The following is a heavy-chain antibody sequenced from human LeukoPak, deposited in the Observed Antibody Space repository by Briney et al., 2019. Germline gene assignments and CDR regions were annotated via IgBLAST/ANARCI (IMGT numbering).Heavy chain of an antibody. CDR1: GFTFSSYG. Sequence: GGSLRLSCAASGFTFSSYGMHWVRQAPGKGLEWVAFIRYDGSNKYYAGSVKGRFTISRDNSKNTLYLQMNSLRAEDTAVYYCAKEAVAGMEFDYWGQGTLVTVSS. V-gene: IGHV3-30*02. J-gene: IGHJ4*02. CDR3: AKEAVAGMEFDY. CDR2: IRYDGSNK. D-gene: IGHD6-19*01.